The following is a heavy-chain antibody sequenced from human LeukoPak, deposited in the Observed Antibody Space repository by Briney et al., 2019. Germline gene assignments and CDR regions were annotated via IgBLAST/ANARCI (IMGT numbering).Heavy chain of an antibody. V-gene: IGHV3-48*01. D-gene: IGHD5-24*01. J-gene: IGHJ6*03. CDR3: ARTTIDYYYYYMDV. CDR1: GFTFSSYS. Sequence: GGSLRLSCAASGFTFSSYSMNWVRQAPGKGLEWVSYISSSSSTIYYADSVKGRFTISRDNAKNSLYLQMNSLRAEDTAVYYCARTTIDYYYYYMDVWGKGTTVTVSS. CDR2: ISSSSSTI.